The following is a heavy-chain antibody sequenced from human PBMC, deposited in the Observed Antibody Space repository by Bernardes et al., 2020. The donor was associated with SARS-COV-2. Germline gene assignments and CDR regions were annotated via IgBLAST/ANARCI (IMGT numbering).Heavy chain of an antibody. CDR3: AKTSVTTGVDGFDF. D-gene: IGHD4-17*01. V-gene: IGHV3-7*01. Sequence: GGSLRLSCAASGFTFSDYWMTWVRQAPGKGLEWVANINQDGNERLYVDSVTGRFTISRDNAKNSLYLEMNNLRAEDTAMYYCAKTSVTTGVDGFDFWGQGTMVTVTS. CDR2: INQDGNER. J-gene: IGHJ3*01. CDR1: GFTFSDYW.